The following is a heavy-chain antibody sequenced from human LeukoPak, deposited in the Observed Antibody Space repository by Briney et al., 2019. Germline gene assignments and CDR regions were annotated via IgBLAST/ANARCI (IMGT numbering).Heavy chain of an antibody. Sequence: GGSLRLSCAASGFTFSDYGMHWVRQAPGKGLEWVTFIRYDGSKKYYADSMKGRFTFSRDNSKNMLYLQMNSLRAGDTAIYYCVKGRDFYFDYWGQGTLVTVSS. J-gene: IGHJ4*02. CDR2: IRYDGSKK. V-gene: IGHV3-30*02. CDR1: GFTFSDYG. CDR3: VKGRDFYFDY. D-gene: IGHD3/OR15-3a*01.